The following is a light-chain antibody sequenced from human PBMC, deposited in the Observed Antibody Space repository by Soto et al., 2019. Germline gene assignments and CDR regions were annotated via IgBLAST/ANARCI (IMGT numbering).Light chain of an antibody. CDR3: QQYNNWPALT. J-gene: IGKJ4*01. CDR1: QSVSSN. V-gene: IGKV3-15*01. Sequence: EIVMTQSPATLSVSPGERATLSCRASQSVSSNLAWYQQKPGQAPRLLIYGASTRATGIPSRFSGSGSGTEFTLTISSLQSEDLAVYYCQQYNNWPALTFGGGTNV. CDR2: GAS.